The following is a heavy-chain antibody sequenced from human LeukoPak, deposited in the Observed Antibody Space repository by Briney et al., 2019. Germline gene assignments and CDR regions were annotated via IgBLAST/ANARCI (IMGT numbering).Heavy chain of an antibody. D-gene: IGHD3-10*01. CDR1: GFTFSSYA. CDR3: AKGRDYGSGSYYNG. J-gene: IGHJ4*02. Sequence: AGGSLRLSCAASGFTFSSYAMNWVRQAPGKGLEWVSTMSGGGGSTYYADSVKGRFTISRDNSKNTLYLQMNSLRAEDTAVYYCAKGRDYGSGSYYNGWGQGTLVTVSS. V-gene: IGHV3-23*01. CDR2: MSGGGGST.